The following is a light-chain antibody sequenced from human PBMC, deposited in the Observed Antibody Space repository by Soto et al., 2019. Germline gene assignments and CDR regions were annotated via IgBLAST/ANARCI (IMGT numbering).Light chain of an antibody. CDR3: QQRSNSPRT. Sequence: EIVLTQSPATLSLSPGERATLSCRASQSVSSYLAWYQQKPGQAPRLLIYDASNRATGIPARFSGSGSGPDFTPAISSLQPEDFAVYSCQQRSNSPRTFGQGTKVEIK. CDR1: QSVSSY. J-gene: IGKJ1*01. CDR2: DAS. V-gene: IGKV3-11*01.